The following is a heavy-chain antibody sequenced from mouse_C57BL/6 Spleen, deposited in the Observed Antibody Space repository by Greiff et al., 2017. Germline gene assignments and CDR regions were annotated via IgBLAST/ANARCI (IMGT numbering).Heavy chain of an antibody. J-gene: IGHJ2*01. Sequence: QVQLQQPGAELVKPGASVKLSCKASGYTFTSYWMQWVKQRPGQGLEWIGEIDPSDSYTNYNQKFKGKATLTVDTSSSTAYMQLSSLTSEDSAVYYCGGGYYWGQGTTITVSS. CDR2: IDPSDSYT. D-gene: IGHD1-1*02. CDR1: GYTFTSYW. CDR3: GGGYY. V-gene: IGHV1-50*01.